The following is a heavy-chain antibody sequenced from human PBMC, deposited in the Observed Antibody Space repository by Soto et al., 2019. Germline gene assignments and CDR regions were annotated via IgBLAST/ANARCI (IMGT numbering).Heavy chain of an antibody. Sequence: PSETLSLTCTVSGGSITSYYWSWIRQPAGKGLEWIGRIYTSGSTNYNPSLKSRVNMSVDTSKNQFSLKLSSVTAEETGVYYCARVVGGCSGGSCYSVNWYYYYGMDVWGQGTTVTVSS. CDR1: GGSITSYY. J-gene: IGHJ6*02. D-gene: IGHD2-15*01. CDR3: ARVVGGCSGGSCYSVNWYYYYGMDV. V-gene: IGHV4-4*07. CDR2: IYTSGST.